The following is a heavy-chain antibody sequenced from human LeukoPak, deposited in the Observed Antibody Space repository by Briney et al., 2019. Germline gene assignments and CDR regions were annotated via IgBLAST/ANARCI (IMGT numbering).Heavy chain of an antibody. V-gene: IGHV4-31*03. J-gene: IGHJ5*02. Sequence: RTSQTLSLTCSVSGASISSGGHYWGWIRQHPGKGLEWIGYIYYGGTSYYNPALKSRLSISADTSLNQVSLKLNSATAADTAVYYCARASGGGYFFDQWGQGTLVTVSS. CDR3: ARASGGGYFFDQ. CDR1: GASISSGGHY. D-gene: IGHD2-21*01. CDR2: IYYGGTS.